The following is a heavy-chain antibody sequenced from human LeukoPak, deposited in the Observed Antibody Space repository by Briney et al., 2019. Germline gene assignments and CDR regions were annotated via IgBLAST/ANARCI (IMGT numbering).Heavy chain of an antibody. CDR2: ITSNSYI. CDR1: GFIFSNYN. V-gene: IGHV3-21*01. CDR3: ASNDFDY. D-gene: IGHD2-8*01. Sequence: GGSLRLSCAASGFIFSNYNMNWVRQAPGKGLEWVSPITSNSYIYYADSVKGRFTISRDNAKNSLYLQMNSLRAEDTAVYYCASNDFDYWGQGTLVTVSS. J-gene: IGHJ4*02.